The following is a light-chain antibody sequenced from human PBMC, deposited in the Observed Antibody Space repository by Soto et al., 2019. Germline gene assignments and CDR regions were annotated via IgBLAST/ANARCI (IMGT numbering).Light chain of an antibody. CDR2: AAS. CDR3: QQLNSFPIT. V-gene: IGKV1-9*01. J-gene: IGKJ5*01. CDR1: QAISSY. Sequence: DIQMTQAPSFLSASAGDRVSITCRASQAISSYLAWYRQKPGRAPKLLIYAASTLQSGVPSRFSGSGSGTEFTLTITSLQPEDFATYYCQQLNSFPITFGQGKRLEIK.